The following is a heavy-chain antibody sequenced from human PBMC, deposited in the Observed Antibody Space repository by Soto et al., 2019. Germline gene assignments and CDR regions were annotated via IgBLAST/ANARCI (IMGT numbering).Heavy chain of an antibody. Sequence: SQTLSLTCVISGDSLSSNSAAWNWIRHSPSRGLEWLARTYYTSKSYNDYAVSVKSRITIKAHTSKNQFSLQLKSLTPEDTALYYCARLSIIRLHSHFEYWRPGTLATVSS. D-gene: IGHD4-4*01. CDR2: TYYTSKSYN. J-gene: IGHJ4*01. CDR3: ARLSIIRLHSHFEY. V-gene: IGHV6-1*01. CDR1: GDSLSSNSAA.